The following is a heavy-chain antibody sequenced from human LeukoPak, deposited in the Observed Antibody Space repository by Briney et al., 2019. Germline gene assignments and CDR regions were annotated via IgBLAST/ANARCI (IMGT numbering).Heavy chain of an antibody. D-gene: IGHD3-10*01. Sequence: GGSLRLSCAASGFTFSDSYMGWIRQAPGKGLEYISHISSSGSTTYYADSMKGRFTISRDNAKNSLYVQMNSLRAEDTAVYYCARAKGSYSFDYWGQGTLVTVSS. V-gene: IGHV3-11*01. J-gene: IGHJ4*02. CDR3: ARAKGSYSFDY. CDR2: ISSSGSTT. CDR1: GFTFSDSY.